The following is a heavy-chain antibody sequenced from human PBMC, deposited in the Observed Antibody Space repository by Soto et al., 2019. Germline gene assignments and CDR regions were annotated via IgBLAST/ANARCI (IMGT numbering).Heavy chain of an antibody. CDR1: GFAFNNYG. CDR3: VREDSIITPAVSDF. Sequence: GGSLRLSCTVSGFAFNNYGINWVRQAPGQGLEWVSSISKSDYTYYSDSVKGRFTISRDNAKNSVSLQMNTLRVEDTAVYYCVREDSIITPAVSDFWGQGTLVTVSS. J-gene: IGHJ4*02. CDR2: ISKSDYT. V-gene: IGHV3-21*01. D-gene: IGHD2-2*01.